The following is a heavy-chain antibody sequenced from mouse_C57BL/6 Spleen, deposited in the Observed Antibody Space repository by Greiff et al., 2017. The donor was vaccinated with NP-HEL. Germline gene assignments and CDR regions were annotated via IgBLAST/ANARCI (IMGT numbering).Heavy chain of an antibody. CDR3: AREENLYGYDDEDWYFDV. CDR1: GYTFTSYW. Sequence: QVQLQQPGAELVKPGASVKLSCKASGYTFTSYWMHWVKQRPGQGLEWIGMIHPNSGSANYNEKFKSKATLTVDKSSSTAYMQLSSLTSEDSAVYYCAREENLYGYDDEDWYFDVWGTGTTVTVSS. D-gene: IGHD2-2*01. J-gene: IGHJ1*03. CDR2: IHPNSGSA. V-gene: IGHV1-64*01.